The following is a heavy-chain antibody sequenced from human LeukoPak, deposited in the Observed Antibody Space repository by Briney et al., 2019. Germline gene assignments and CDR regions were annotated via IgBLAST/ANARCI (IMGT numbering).Heavy chain of an antibody. CDR2: ITSSSDTI. D-gene: IGHD6-19*01. J-gene: IGHJ4*02. V-gene: IGHV3-48*01. CDR1: GFSFSSYE. Sequence: GGSLRLSCVVSGFSFSSYEMNWVRQAPGKGPEWVSYITSSSDTIYYADSVKGRFTISRDNSKNTLHLQMNSLRAEDTAVYYCARDRPGIAVAGGDYWGQGTLVTVSS. CDR3: ARDRPGIAVAGGDY.